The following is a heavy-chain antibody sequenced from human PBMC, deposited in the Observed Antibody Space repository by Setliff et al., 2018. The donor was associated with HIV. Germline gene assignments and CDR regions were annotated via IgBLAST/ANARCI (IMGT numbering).Heavy chain of an antibody. D-gene: IGHD4-17*01. V-gene: IGHV2-70*12. Sequence: SGPTLVNPTQTLTLTCTFSGFSLSTSGMCVSWIRQAPGKALEWLARIDWDDDKYYTTSLKTRLTISKDTSRNQVVLTVTNMDPVDTATYYCAHTVDYGDYYDFDYWGQGTLVTVSS. CDR2: IDWDDDK. CDR3: AHTVDYGDYYDFDY. CDR1: GFSLSTSGMC. J-gene: IGHJ4*02.